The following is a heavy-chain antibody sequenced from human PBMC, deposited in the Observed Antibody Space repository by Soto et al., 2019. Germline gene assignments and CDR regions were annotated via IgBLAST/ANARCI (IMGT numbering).Heavy chain of an antibody. CDR3: ATGPLGYCSGGSCLTYDY. D-gene: IGHD2-15*01. J-gene: IGHJ4*02. V-gene: IGHV1-69*06. CDR2: IIPIFGTA. Sequence: SVKVSCKASGCTFSSYAISWVRQAPGQGLEWMGGIIPIFGTANYAQKFQGRVTITADTSTDTAYMELSSLRSEDTAVYYCATGPLGYCSGGSCLTYDYWGQGTLVTVSS. CDR1: GCTFSSYA.